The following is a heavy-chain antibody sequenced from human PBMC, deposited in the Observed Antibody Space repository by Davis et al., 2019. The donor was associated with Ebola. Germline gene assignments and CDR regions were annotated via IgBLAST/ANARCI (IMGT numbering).Heavy chain of an antibody. J-gene: IGHJ5*02. V-gene: IGHV4-61*01. D-gene: IGHD2-2*01. CDR2: IYYSGST. CDR1: GGSVSSGSYY. CDR3: ARVDLGYCSSTSCYAQRAWWWFDP. Sequence: SETLSLTCTVSGGSVSSGSYYWSWIRQPPGKGLEWIGYIYYSGSTNYNPSLKSRVTISVDTSKNQFSLKLSSVTAADTAVYYCARVDLGYCSSTSCYAQRAWWWFDPWGQGTLVTVSS.